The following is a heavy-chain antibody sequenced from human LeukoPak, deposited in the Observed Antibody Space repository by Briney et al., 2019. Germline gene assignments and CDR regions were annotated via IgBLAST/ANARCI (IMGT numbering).Heavy chain of an antibody. CDR1: GGTFSSYA. V-gene: IGHV1-69*06. J-gene: IGHJ6*03. D-gene: IGHD2-2*01. CDR3: ARGPIVVVPAAIDYYMDV. CDR2: IIPIFGTA. Sequence: SVKVSCKASGGTFSSYAISWVRQAPGQGLEWMGGIIPIFGTANYAQKFQGRVTITADKSTSTAYMELSRLRSDDTAVYYCARGPIVVVPAAIDYYMDVWGKGTTVTVSS.